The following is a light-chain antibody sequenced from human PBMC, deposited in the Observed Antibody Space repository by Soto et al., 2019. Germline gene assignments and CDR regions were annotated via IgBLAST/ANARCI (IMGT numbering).Light chain of an antibody. CDR2: SNN. J-gene: IGLJ2*01. CDR3: AAWDDSLNGVV. Sequence: QLVLTQPPSASGTPGQRVTISCSGTSSNIGSNTVNWYQQLPGTAPKRLIYSNNQRPSEVPDRFSGSKSGTSASLAISGLQSEDEDDYYCAAWDDSLNGVVFGGGTKLTVL. V-gene: IGLV1-44*01. CDR1: SSNIGSNT.